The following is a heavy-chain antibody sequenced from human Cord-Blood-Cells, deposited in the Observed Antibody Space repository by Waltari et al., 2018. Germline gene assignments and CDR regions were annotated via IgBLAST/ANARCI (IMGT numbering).Heavy chain of an antibody. J-gene: IGHJ5*02. Sequence: QLQLQESGPGLVKPSETLSLTCTVSGGSISSSSYYWGWIRQPPGKGLEWIGSIYYSGSTYYNPSLKSRVTISVDTSKNQFSLKLSSVTAADTAVHYCARSKLVWFDPWGQGTLVTVSS. CDR3: ARSKLVWFDP. V-gene: IGHV4-39*01. CDR2: IYYSGST. CDR1: GGSISSSSYY. D-gene: IGHD6-6*01.